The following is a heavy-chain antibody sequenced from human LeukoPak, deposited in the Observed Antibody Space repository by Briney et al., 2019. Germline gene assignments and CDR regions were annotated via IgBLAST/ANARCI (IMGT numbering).Heavy chain of an antibody. D-gene: IGHD2-21*02. V-gene: IGHV4-59*01. CDR3: AKVPLVTAFKYFDY. CDR1: GGSMNNFH. CDR2: VYYNGST. J-gene: IGHJ4*02. Sequence: PSETLSLTCTVSGGSMNNFHWGWIRQSPGKGLEWIGYVYYNGSTNYNASLRSRVNILVDTSKNQFSLKLSSVTAADTAVYYCAKVPLVTAFKYFDYWGQGTLVTVSS.